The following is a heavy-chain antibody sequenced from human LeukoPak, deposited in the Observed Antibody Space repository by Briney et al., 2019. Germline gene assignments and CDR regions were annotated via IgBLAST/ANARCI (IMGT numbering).Heavy chain of an antibody. D-gene: IGHD1-26*01. CDR2: IGSSISYI. Sequence: GGSLRLSCAASGFTFSSCSMKWVRQAPGKGLEWVSFIGSSISYISYADSVKGRFTISRDNAKNSLYLQMNSLRAEDTAVYYCAKDKLGGTNANYFDSWGQGTLVTVSS. J-gene: IGHJ4*02. V-gene: IGHV3-21*04. CDR3: AKDKLGGTNANYFDS. CDR1: GFTFSSCS.